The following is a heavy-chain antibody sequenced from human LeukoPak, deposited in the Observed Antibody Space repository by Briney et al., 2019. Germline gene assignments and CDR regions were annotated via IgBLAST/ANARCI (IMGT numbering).Heavy chain of an antibody. Sequence: GGSLRLSCSASGFTFSSYAMSWVRQAPGKGLEWVSAISGSGGSTYYADSVKGRFTISRDNSKNTLYLQMNSLRAEDKAVYYCAKLYSYGYYFDYWGQGTLVTVFS. CDR1: GFTFSSYA. D-gene: IGHD5-18*01. CDR3: AKLYSYGYYFDY. CDR2: ISGSGGST. V-gene: IGHV3-23*01. J-gene: IGHJ4*02.